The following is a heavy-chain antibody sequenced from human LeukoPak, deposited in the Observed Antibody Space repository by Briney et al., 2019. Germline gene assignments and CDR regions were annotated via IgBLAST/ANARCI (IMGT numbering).Heavy chain of an antibody. CDR2: IYYSGST. J-gene: IGHJ6*03. D-gene: IGHD3-3*01. CDR3: ARGLSYYDFWSGYLAEGYYYYYMDV. V-gene: IGHV4-31*03. Sequence: SETLSLTCTVSGGSISSGGYYWSWIRQHPGKGLEWIGYIYYSGSTYYNPSLKSRVTISVDTSKNQFSLKLSSVTAADTAVYYCARGLSYYDFWSGYLAEGYYYYYMDVWGKGTTVTVSS. CDR1: GGSISSGGYY.